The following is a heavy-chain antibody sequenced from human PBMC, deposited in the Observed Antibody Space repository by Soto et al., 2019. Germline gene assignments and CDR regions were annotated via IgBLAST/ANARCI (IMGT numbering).Heavy chain of an antibody. CDR3: ARDLAAMVTDYYYGMVV. Sequence: QVQLVQSGAEVKKPGASVKVSCKASGYTFTGYYMHWVRQAPGQGLEWMGWINPNSGGTNYAQKFQGMVTMTRDTSISTAYMELSRLRSYDTAVYYCARDLAAMVTDYYYGMVVWGQGTTVTVSS. CDR1: GYTFTGYY. CDR2: INPNSGGT. V-gene: IGHV1-2*02. J-gene: IGHJ6*02. D-gene: IGHD5-18*01.